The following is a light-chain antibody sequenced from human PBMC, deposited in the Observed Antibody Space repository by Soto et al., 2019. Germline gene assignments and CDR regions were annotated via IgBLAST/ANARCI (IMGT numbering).Light chain of an antibody. Sequence: QSVLTQPPSVSGAPGQRVTISCTGSRSNIGAGYAVHWYQQLPGTAPKLLIYDNTNRPSGVPDRFSASESGTSASLAITGLQSEDEADYYCQSYDTSLSASVFGGGTKLTVL. V-gene: IGLV1-40*01. CDR2: DNT. CDR1: RSNIGAGYA. J-gene: IGLJ2*01. CDR3: QSYDTSLSASV.